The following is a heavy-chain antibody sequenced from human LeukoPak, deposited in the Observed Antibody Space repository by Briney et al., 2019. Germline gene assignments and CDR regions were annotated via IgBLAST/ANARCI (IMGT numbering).Heavy chain of an antibody. Sequence: GGSLRLSCAASGFTVSSYESNWVRQAPGKGLEWVSYISNVGSTIFYADSVKGRFTTSRDNAKNSLYLQMNSLRAEDTAVYYCARDWTKGLDDAFDIWGQGTTVTVSS. J-gene: IGHJ3*02. D-gene: IGHD3/OR15-3a*01. CDR2: ISNVGSTI. CDR3: ARDWTKGLDDAFDI. V-gene: IGHV3-48*03. CDR1: GFTVSSYE.